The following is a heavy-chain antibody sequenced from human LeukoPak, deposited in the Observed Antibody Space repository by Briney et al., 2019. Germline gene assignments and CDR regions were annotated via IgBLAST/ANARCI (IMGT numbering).Heavy chain of an antibody. CDR2: TYYRSKWFY. CDR1: EDSVSSNSAA. V-gene: IGHV6-1*01. D-gene: IGHD3-10*01. J-gene: IGHJ3*01. CDR3: TRDSGLGNDAFDV. Sequence: SQTLSLTCAISEDSVSSNSAAWDWIRQSPSRGLEWLGRTYYRSKWFYDYAVSVKSRITINPDTSKNQFSLLLNSVTPEDTAVYYCTRDSGLGNDAFDVWGQGTMVTVSS.